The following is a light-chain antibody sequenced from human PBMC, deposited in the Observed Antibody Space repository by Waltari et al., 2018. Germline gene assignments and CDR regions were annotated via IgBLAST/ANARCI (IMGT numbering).Light chain of an antibody. CDR2: EVN. Sequence: QSALTQPASVSGSPGQSITISCTGSSSDVGGYNYVSWCQQHPGKVPKIMIYEVNNRTSGVSSRFSGSKSGNAASLTISGRQADDEADYYCSSFTSRHLYVFGTGTAVTVL. J-gene: IGLJ1*01. V-gene: IGLV2-14*01. CDR1: SSDVGGYNY. CDR3: SSFTSRHLYV.